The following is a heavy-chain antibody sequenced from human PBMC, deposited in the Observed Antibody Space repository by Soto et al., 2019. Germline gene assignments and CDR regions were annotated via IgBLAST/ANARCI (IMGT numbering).Heavy chain of an antibody. CDR2: IIPIFGAA. Sequence: QVQLVQSGAEVKKPGSSVKVSCKASGGTFSSYAISWVRQAPGQGLEWMGGIIPIFGAANYAQKFQGRVTITANKPTSTAYKELSSLRSEDTAVYYCARDKDSSSWSPYYYYGMDVWGQGTTVTVSS. J-gene: IGHJ6*02. CDR3: ARDKDSSSWSPYYYYGMDV. D-gene: IGHD6-13*01. CDR1: GGTFSSYA. V-gene: IGHV1-69*06.